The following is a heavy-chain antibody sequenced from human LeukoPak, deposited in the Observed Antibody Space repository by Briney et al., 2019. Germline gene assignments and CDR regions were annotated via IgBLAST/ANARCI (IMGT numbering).Heavy chain of an antibody. CDR2: FDPEDGET. Sequence: ASVKVSCKGSGYTLTELSMHWVRHAPGKGLEWMGGFDPEDGETIYAQKFQGRVTMTEDTSTDTAYMELSSLRSEDTAVYYCAAVKTYYYDTSGYYFPLNAFDIWGKGTTVTISS. D-gene: IGHD3-22*01. J-gene: IGHJ3*02. V-gene: IGHV1-24*01. CDR1: GYTLTELS. CDR3: AAVKTYYYDTSGYYFPLNAFDI.